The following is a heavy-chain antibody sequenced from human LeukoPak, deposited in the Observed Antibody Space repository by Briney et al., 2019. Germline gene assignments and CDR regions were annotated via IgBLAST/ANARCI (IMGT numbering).Heavy chain of an antibody. CDR3: ARQDELRHWFDP. Sequence: PSETLSLTCTVSGGTISTYYWSWIRQPPGKGLEWIGYIYYSGSTKYNPSLKCRATISVGTSKNQFSLKLSSVTAADTAVYYCARQDELRHWFDPWGQGTLVTVSS. D-gene: IGHD1-7*01. CDR1: GGTISTYY. J-gene: IGHJ5*02. CDR2: IYYSGST. V-gene: IGHV4-59*08.